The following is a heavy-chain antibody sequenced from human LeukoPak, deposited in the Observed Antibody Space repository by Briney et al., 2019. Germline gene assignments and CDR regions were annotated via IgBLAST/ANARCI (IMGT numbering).Heavy chain of an antibody. J-gene: IGHJ4*02. D-gene: IGHD1-7*01. CDR1: GFTFSSYS. CDR2: ISSSSSYI. Sequence: GGSLRLSCAASGFTFSSYSMNWVRQAPGKGLEWVSSISSSSSYIYYADSVKGRFTIYRDNAKNSLYLQMNSLRAEDTAVYYCAREFITLELRDWGQGTLVTVSS. V-gene: IGHV3-21*01. CDR3: AREFITLELRD.